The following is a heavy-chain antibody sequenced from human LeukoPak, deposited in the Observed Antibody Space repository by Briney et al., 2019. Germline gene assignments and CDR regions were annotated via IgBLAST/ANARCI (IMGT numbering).Heavy chain of an antibody. V-gene: IGHV1-2*02. D-gene: IGHD6-19*01. CDR3: ARYWSISVGGSLRDY. J-gene: IGHJ4*03. CDR1: GYTFTGYY. Sequence: ASVKVSCKASGYTFTGYYMHWVRQAPGQGLEWMGWINPNSGGTNYAQKFQGRVTMTRDTSISTAYMELSRLRSDDTAVYYCARYWSISVGGSLRDYWGQGTTVTVSS. CDR2: INPNSGGT.